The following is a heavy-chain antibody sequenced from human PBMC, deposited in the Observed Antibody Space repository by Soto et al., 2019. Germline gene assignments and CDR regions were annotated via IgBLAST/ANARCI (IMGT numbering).Heavy chain of an antibody. D-gene: IGHD2-8*02. CDR3: AATGGHYFGLDV. V-gene: IGHV1-18*01. Sequence: QALLGQSGSEVKRPGASVKGSCRCSYNTCTYYGINWVLQTPGHGLELLGWISGYNANTKDAQKFQDRVTMTADTSTRTAYLEVRSLTSDDSGIYFCAATGGHYFGLDVWGQGTTVNVSS. CDR2: ISGYNANT. J-gene: IGHJ6*02. CDR1: YNTCTYYG.